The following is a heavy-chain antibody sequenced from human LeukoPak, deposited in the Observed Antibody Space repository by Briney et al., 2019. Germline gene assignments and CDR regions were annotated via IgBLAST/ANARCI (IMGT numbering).Heavy chain of an antibody. V-gene: IGHV3-30*04. D-gene: IGHD6-13*01. J-gene: IGHJ6*03. CDR1: GFTFSRYG. Sequence: GGSLRLSCAASGFTFSRYGMHWVRQAPGKGLEGVTAISYDGSNKYYADSVNGRFTISRDNSKNTLYVQLNSLRAEDTAVYYCAKEGYSRGYYSYYYMDVWGKGTTVTVSS. CDR2: ISYDGSNK. CDR3: AKEGYSRGYYSYYYMDV.